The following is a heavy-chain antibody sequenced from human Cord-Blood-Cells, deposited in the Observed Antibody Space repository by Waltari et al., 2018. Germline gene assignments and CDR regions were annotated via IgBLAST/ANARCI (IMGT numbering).Heavy chain of an antibody. J-gene: IGHJ4*02. Sequence: QVQLAESGGGVVQPGRSLRLSCAASGFTFSSYGMHWVRPAPGKGLEWVAVISYDGSNKYYADSVKGRFTISRDNSKNTLYLQMNSLRAEDTAVYYCAKDAHNRGYSSSWYWGQGTLVTVSS. D-gene: IGHD6-13*01. CDR1: GFTFSSYG. V-gene: IGHV3-30*18. CDR3: AKDAHNRGYSSSWY. CDR2: ISYDGSNK.